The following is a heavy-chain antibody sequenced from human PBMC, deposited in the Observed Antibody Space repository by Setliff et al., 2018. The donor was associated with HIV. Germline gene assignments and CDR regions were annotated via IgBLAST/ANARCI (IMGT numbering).Heavy chain of an antibody. Sequence: ASVKVSCKASGYLFTGYYMHWVRQAPGQGLEWMGWINVNSGGTKYAQKFQGRVTMTRDTSISTAYMEVSSLRSEDTAVYYCARGGLGSSGYYYEGWYFDLWGRGTLVTVSS. CDR1: GYLFTGYY. CDR3: ARGGLGSSGYYYEGWYFDL. V-gene: IGHV1-2*02. D-gene: IGHD3-22*01. J-gene: IGHJ2*01. CDR2: INVNSGGT.